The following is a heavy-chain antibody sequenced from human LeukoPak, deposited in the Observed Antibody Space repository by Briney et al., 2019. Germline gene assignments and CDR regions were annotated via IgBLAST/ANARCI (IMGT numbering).Heavy chain of an antibody. V-gene: IGHV1-18*01. CDR1: GYTFTSYG. D-gene: IGHD2-15*01. J-gene: IGHJ3*02. CDR2: ISAYNGNT. CDR3: ARVWELVAATRLQVNPDAFDI. Sequence: ASVTVSCKASGYTFTSYGISWVRQAPGQGLEWMGWISAYNGNTNYAQKLQGRVTMTTDTSTSTAYMELRSLRSDDTAVYYCARVWELVAATRLQVNPDAFDIWGQGTMVIVSS.